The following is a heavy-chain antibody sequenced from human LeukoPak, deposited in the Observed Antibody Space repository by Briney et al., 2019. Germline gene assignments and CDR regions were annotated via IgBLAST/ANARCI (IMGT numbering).Heavy chain of an antibody. V-gene: IGHV3-7*01. Sequence: GGSLRLSCVASGFPFSDNNMHWVRQAPGKGLEWLANIKESGSEKYYVDSVKGRFTISRDNAKNSLYLQMNSLRVEDTAVYYCARGWGERGKCRGGTCNNPQFDYWGRGTLVTVSS. CDR3: ARGWGERGKCRGGTCNNPQFDY. CDR2: IKESGSEK. J-gene: IGHJ4*02. CDR1: GFPFSDNN. D-gene: IGHD2-15*01.